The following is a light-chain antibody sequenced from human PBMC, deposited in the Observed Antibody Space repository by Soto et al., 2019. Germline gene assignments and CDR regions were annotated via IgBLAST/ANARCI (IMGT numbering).Light chain of an antibody. CDR3: QQRSDWPPIT. CDR2: DAS. Sequence: DIVLTQFPATLSLSPGERATLSCRASQSVGTYLAWYQHKPGQAPRLLIYDASKRAIGIPARFSGSGSGTEFVLTISSLEPEDFAVYYCQQRSDWPPITFGQGTRLEIK. CDR1: QSVGTY. J-gene: IGKJ5*01. V-gene: IGKV3-11*01.